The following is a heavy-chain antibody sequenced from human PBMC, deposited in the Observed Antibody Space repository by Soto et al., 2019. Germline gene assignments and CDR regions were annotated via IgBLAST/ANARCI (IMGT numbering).Heavy chain of an antibody. J-gene: IGHJ4*02. Sequence: PSETLYLNCADSVYSTSSCYHWGWILHPPGEGLEWIGSIYHSGSTYYNPSLKSRVTISVDTSKNQFSLKLSSVTAADTAVYYCARATYYYDSSGNLYFDYWGQGTLVTVS. V-gene: IGHV4-38-2*01. CDR3: ARATYYYDSSGNLYFDY. CDR1: VYSTSSCYH. D-gene: IGHD3-22*01. CDR2: IYHSGST.